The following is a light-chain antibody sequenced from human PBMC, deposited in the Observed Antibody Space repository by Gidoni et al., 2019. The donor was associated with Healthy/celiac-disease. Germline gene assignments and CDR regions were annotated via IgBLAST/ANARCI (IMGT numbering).Light chain of an antibody. V-gene: IGKV1-39*01. CDR2: AAS. Sequence: IQLTQSPSSLSASGGDRVTIPCRASQSISSYLNWYQQKPGKAPKLLIYAASSLQSGVPSRFSGSGSGTDFTLTISSLQPEDFATYYCQQSYSTPITFGQGTRLEIK. CDR3: QQSYSTPIT. CDR1: QSISSY. J-gene: IGKJ5*01.